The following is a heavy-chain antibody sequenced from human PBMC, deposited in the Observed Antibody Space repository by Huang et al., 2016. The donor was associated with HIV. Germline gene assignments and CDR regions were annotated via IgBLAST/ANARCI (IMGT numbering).Heavy chain of an antibody. CDR3: ARPLLGYSNGYYFDY. CDR2: IYPVDADT. D-gene: IGHD5-18*01. Sequence: EVQLVQSGAEVKKPGESLKISCKGSGFSFTNYWGGWVRQMPGKGLEWMGIIYPVDADTTYSPSFRGQVTISADKSINTAYLQWNSLKASDSAMYYCARPLLGYSNGYYFDYWGQGTLVTVSS. J-gene: IGHJ4*02. V-gene: IGHV5-51*03. CDR1: GFSFTNYW.